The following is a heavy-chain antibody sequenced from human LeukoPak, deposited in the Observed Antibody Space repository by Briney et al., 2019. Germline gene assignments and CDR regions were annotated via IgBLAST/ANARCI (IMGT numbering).Heavy chain of an antibody. J-gene: IGHJ4*02. CDR2: INPNSGGT. Sequence: GASVKVSCKASGYTFTGYYMHWVRQAPGQGLEWMGWINPNSGGTNYAQKFQGSVTMTRDTSISTAYMELSRLRSDDTAVYYCARGRSTYYYDSSGYSSNGYFDYWGQGTLVTVSS. D-gene: IGHD3-22*01. V-gene: IGHV1-2*02. CDR3: ARGRSTYYYDSSGYSSNGYFDY. CDR1: GYTFTGYY.